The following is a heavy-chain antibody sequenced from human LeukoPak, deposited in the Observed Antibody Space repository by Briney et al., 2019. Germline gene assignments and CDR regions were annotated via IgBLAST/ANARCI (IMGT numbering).Heavy chain of an antibody. CDR2: IYYSGST. Sequence: SETLSLTCTVSGASITSSSYFWGWIRQAPRKGLEWIGTIYYSGSTYYSPSLKSRVTISVDTSKNQFSLKLSSVTAADTAVYYCARVMVRGDNYYMDVWGKGTTVTISS. CDR3: ARVMVRGDNYYMDV. V-gene: IGHV4-39*07. J-gene: IGHJ6*03. D-gene: IGHD3-10*01. CDR1: GASITSSSYF.